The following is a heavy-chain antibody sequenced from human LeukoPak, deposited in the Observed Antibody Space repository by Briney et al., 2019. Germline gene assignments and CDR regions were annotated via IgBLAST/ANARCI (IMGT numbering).Heavy chain of an antibody. J-gene: IGHJ4*02. D-gene: IGHD6-13*01. CDR1: GYTFTGYY. CDR3: ARGDSSNFKGPTALDY. Sequence: GASVKVSCKASGYTFTGYYMHWVRQAPGQGLEWMGWINPKSGGTNHAQKFQGRVTMTRDTSISTAYMELSRLISDDTAVYYCARGDSSNFKGPTALDYWGQGTLVTVSS. V-gene: IGHV1-2*02. CDR2: INPKSGGT.